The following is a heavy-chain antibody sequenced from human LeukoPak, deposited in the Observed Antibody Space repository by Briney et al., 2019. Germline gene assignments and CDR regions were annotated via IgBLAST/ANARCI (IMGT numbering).Heavy chain of an antibody. CDR3: ARLIPYYDFWSGSNWFDP. CDR1: GGSISSSSYY. Sequence: SETLSLTCTVSGGSISSSSYYWGWIRQPPGKGLEWIGSTYYSGSTYYNPSLKSRVTISVDTSKNQFSLKLSSVTAADTAVYYCARLIPYYDFWSGSNWFDPWGQGTLVTVSS. CDR2: TYYSGST. V-gene: IGHV4-39*01. D-gene: IGHD3-3*01. J-gene: IGHJ5*02.